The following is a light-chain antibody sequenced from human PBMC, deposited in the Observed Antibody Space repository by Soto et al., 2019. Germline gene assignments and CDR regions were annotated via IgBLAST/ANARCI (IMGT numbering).Light chain of an antibody. V-gene: IGKV1-39*01. J-gene: IGKJ5*01. CDR3: QQLNSYPMT. Sequence: DIQMTQSPSSLSASVGDRVTITCRASQSISSYLNWYQQKPGKASKLLIYAASSLQSGVPSRFSGSGSGTDFTLTISSLQPEDFATYYCQQLNSYPMTFGQGTRLEI. CDR1: QSISSY. CDR2: AAS.